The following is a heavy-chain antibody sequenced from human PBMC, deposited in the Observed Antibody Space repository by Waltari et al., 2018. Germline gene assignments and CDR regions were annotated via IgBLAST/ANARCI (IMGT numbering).Heavy chain of an antibody. J-gene: IGHJ4*02. CDR3: ARVGYSSSSGNYLDH. V-gene: IGHV4-34*01. Sequence: QVQLQQWGTGLLKPSETLSLTCAAYGGALSDNYWIWIRQPPGKGLEWIGEINHSGNTNYNSSLKSRVTISIHTSINQFSLKLSSVTAADTSVYYCARVGYSSSSGNYLDHWGQGTLVTVSS. D-gene: IGHD6-6*01. CDR1: GGALSDNY. CDR2: INHSGNT.